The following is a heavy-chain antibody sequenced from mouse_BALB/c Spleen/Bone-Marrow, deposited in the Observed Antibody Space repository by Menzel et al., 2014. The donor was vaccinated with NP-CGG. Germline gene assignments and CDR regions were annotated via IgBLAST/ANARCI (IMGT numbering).Heavy chain of an antibody. Sequence: EVQLVESGPGLVKPSQSLSLTCTVTGYSITSDYAWNWIRQFPGNKLEWMGYISYSGSTSYNPSLKSRISTTRDTSKNQFFLQLNSVTTEDTATYYCARDRAMDYWGQGTSVTVSS. J-gene: IGHJ4*01. CDR1: GYSITSDYA. V-gene: IGHV3-2*02. CDR2: ISYSGST. CDR3: ARDRAMDY.